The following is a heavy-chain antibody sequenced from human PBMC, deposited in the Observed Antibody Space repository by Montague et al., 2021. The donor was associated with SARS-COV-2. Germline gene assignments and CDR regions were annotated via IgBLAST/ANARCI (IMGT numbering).Heavy chain of an antibody. V-gene: IGHV4-59*01. CDR3: VRGGGNPADYDSYAMDV. Sequence: SQTLSLTCTVSGGSISSYYWSWIRQSPGKGLEWIGYIYYSGRTNYNPSLKSRVTISVDTSKNQFSLKMISVIATDTAVYYCVRGGGNPADYDSYAMDVWGQGTTVTVSS. J-gene: IGHJ6*02. CDR2: IYYSGRT. D-gene: IGHD4-23*01. CDR1: GGSISSYY.